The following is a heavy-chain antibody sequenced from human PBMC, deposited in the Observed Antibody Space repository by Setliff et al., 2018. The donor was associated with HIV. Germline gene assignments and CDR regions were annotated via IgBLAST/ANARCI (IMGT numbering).Heavy chain of an antibody. V-gene: IGHV4-4*07. CDR3: ARGSDTTGWSRYYYYMDV. Sequence: SETLSLTCTVSGGSISTYYWTWIRQPAGKGLEWIGRIYTSGSTNYNPSLKSRVTMSVDTSKNQFSLKLSSVTAADTAMYYCARGSDTTGWSRYYYYMDVWGKGTTVTVS. J-gene: IGHJ6*03. CDR2: IYTSGST. CDR1: GGSISTYY. D-gene: IGHD6-19*01.